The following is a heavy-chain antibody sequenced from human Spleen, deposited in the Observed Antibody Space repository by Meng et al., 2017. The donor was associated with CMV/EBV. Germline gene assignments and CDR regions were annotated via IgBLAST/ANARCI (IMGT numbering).Heavy chain of an antibody. J-gene: IGHJ4*02. CDR1: GYTFTGNY. V-gene: IGHV1-2*06. D-gene: IGHD3-10*01. CDR2: INPNTGGT. CDR3: ARELMVRGGPSAY. Sequence: QVQLVQSGAEVKKPGASVKVSCKASGYTFTGNYIHWVRQAPGQGLEWMGRINPNTGGTNSAQKFQGRVTMTRDTSISTAYMELSRLRSDDTAMYFCARELMVRGGPSAYWGQGTLVTVSS.